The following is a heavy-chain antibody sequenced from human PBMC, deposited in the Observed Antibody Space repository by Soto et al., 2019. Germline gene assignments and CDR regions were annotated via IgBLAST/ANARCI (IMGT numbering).Heavy chain of an antibody. D-gene: IGHD3-3*01. CDR2: IIPIFGTA. CDR3: ARGGYYDFWSGYSNNFYGMDD. Sequence: SGKVSCKASGGTFSSYAISWVRQAPGQGLEWMGGIIPIFGTANYAQKFQGRVTITADESTSTAYMELSSLRSEYPAVYYCARGGYYDFWSGYSNNFYGMDDWGQGTTVTVSS. CDR1: GGTFSSYA. J-gene: IGHJ6*02. V-gene: IGHV1-69*13.